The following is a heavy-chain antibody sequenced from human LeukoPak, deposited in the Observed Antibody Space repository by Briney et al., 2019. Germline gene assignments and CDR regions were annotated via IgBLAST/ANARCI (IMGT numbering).Heavy chain of an antibody. CDR3: ARGGDYYDSSGYSNWFDP. CDR2: MNPNSGNT. CDR1: GYTFASYD. Sequence: ASVKVSCKASGYTFASYDINWVRQATGQGLEWMGWMNPNSGNTGYAQKFQGRVTMTRNTSISTAYMELSSLRSEDTAVYYCARGGDYYDSSGYSNWFDPWGQGTLVTVSS. V-gene: IGHV1-8*01. D-gene: IGHD3-22*01. J-gene: IGHJ5*02.